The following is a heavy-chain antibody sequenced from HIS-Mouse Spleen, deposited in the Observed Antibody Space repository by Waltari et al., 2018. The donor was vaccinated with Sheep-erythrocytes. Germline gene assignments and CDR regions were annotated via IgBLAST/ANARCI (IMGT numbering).Heavy chain of an antibody. Sequence: CAASGFTFSSYSMNWVRQAPGKGLEWVSSISSSSRYIYYADSVKGRFTISRDNAKNSLYLQMNSLRAEDTAVYYCARVASGATFDYWGQGTLVTVSS. D-gene: IGHD1-26*01. CDR3: ARVASGATFDY. CDR2: ISSSSRYI. J-gene: IGHJ4*02. V-gene: IGHV3-21*01. CDR1: GFTFSSYS.